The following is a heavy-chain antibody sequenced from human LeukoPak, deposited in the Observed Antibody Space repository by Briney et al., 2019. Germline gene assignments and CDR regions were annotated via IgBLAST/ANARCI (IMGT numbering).Heavy chain of an antibody. CDR3: ARIAVAGTVGFDY. J-gene: IGHJ4*02. Sequence: SGTLSLTCGVSGGSISSNNWWSWVRQPPGKGLEWIGEIYHSGSTNYNPSLKSRVTISVDTSKNQFSLKLSSVTAADTAVYYCARIAVAGTVGFDYWGQGTLVTVSS. CDR1: GGSISSNNW. V-gene: IGHV4-4*02. CDR2: IYHSGST. D-gene: IGHD6-19*01.